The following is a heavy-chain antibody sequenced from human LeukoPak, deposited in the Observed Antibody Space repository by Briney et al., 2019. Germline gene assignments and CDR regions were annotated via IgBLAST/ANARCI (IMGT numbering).Heavy chain of an antibody. J-gene: IGHJ4*02. D-gene: IGHD3-22*01. CDR3: ARDHYYDSSGGLDY. Sequence: ASVKVSCKASGYTFTSYGISWVRQAPGQGLEWMGWISAYNGNTNYAQKLQGRVTMTTDTSTSTAYMELRSLRSDDTAVYYCARDHYYDSSGGLDYWGQGTLVTVSS. CDR1: GYTFTSYG. CDR2: ISAYNGNT. V-gene: IGHV1-18*01.